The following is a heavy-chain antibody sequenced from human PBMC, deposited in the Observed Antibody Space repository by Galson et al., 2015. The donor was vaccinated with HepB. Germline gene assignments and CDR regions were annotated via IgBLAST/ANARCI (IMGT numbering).Heavy chain of an antibody. V-gene: IGHV3-43*01. CDR1: GFTFGDYT. CDR2: ISWDGGST. Sequence: SLRLSCAASGFTFGDYTMHWVRQAPGKGLEWVSLISWDGGSTYYANSVRGRFTISRDNSKNSLYLQMNSLRTEDTALYYCAKDKAQTGMIDYWGQGTLVTVSS. J-gene: IGHJ4*02. D-gene: IGHD1-1*01. CDR3: AKDKAQTGMIDY.